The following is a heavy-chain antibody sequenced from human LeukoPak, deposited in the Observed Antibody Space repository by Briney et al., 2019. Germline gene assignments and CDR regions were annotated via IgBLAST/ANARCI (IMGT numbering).Heavy chain of an antibody. J-gene: IGHJ4*02. CDR1: GYTFTSYG. V-gene: IGHV1-18*01. Sequence: GASVKVSCKASGYTFTSYGISWVRQAPGQGLEWMGWSSAYNGNTNYAQKLQGRVTMTTDTSKSTTYMQLRSLRSDDTAVYYCARDNPVGEYQLLYLPFSAFDYWGQGTLVTVSS. CDR3: ARDNPVGEYQLLYLPFSAFDY. CDR2: SSAYNGNT. D-gene: IGHD2-2*02.